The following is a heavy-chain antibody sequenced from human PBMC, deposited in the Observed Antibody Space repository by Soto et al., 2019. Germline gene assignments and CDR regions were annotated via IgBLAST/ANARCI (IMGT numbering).Heavy chain of an antibody. J-gene: IGHJ6*02. V-gene: IGHV1-69*13. CDR1: GGTFSSYA. Sequence: ASVKVSCKASGGTFSSYAISWVRQAPGQGLEWMGGIIPIFGTANYAQKFQGRVTITADESTSTAYMELSSLRSEDTAVYYCARDRSPPPGGRMDVWGQGTTVTVSS. CDR3: ARDRSPPPGGRMDV. CDR2: IIPIFGTA.